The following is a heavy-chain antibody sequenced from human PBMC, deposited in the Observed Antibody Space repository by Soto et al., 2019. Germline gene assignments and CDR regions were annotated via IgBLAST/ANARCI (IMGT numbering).Heavy chain of an antibody. CDR1: GFTFSMSA. CDR2: TGLNGRTT. D-gene: IGHD6-13*01. J-gene: IGHJ4*02. Sequence: EVQILESGGGLVQPGGSLRLSCAASGFTFSMSAMSWVHQAPGKGLEWVSTTGLNGRTTYYADSVKGRFTVSRDNSKNTLDLQMNSLRAEDTAVYYCATVHGTSRSFDYWGQGTLVTVSS. CDR3: ATVHGTSRSFDY. V-gene: IGHV3-23*01.